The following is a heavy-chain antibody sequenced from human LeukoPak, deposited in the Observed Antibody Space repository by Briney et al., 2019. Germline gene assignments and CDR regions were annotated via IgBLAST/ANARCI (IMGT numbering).Heavy chain of an antibody. CDR3: ARVSGYGDYVFDY. V-gene: IGHV1-69*02. J-gene: IGHJ4*02. CDR1: GGTFSSDT. D-gene: IGHD4-17*01. CDR2: IIPILGIA. Sequence: SVKVSCKXSGGTFSSDTISWVRQAPGQGLKWMGRIIPILGIANYSQKFQGRVTITADKSTSTAYMELSSLRSEDTAVYYCARVSGYGDYVFDYWGQGTLVTVSS.